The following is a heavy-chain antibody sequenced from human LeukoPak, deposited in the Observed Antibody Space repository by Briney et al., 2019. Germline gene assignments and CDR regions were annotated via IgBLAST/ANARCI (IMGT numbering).Heavy chain of an antibody. D-gene: IGHD3-16*01. CDR3: AGRRVLDASFDY. J-gene: IGHJ4*02. Sequence: GGSLRLSCAASGFTVSGNCMSWVRQAPGKGLEWVSVIYSSDNTYYIDSVKGRFTISRDNSKNTLYLQMNSLRAEDTAVYYCAGRRVLDASFDYWGQGTLVTVSS. V-gene: IGHV3-66*02. CDR1: GFTVSGNC. CDR2: IYSSDNT.